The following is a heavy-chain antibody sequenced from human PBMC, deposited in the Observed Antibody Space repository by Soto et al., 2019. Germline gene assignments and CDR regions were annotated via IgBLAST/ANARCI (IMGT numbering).Heavy chain of an antibody. Sequence: GGSLRLSCAASGFTFSNAWMNWVRQAPGKGLEWVGRIKSKTDGGTTDYAAPVKGRFTISRDDSKNTLYLQMNSLKTEDTAVYYCTSTVHWYYYDSSGYVRWGQGTLVTVSS. V-gene: IGHV3-15*07. CDR3: TSTVHWYYYDSSGYVR. J-gene: IGHJ4*02. CDR1: GFTFSNAW. CDR2: IKSKTDGGTT. D-gene: IGHD3-22*01.